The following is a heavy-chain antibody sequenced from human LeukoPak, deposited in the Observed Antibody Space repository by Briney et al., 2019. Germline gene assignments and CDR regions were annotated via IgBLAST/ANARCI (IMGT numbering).Heavy chain of an antibody. Sequence: GGSLRLSCAASGFTFSDYSMNWVRQTPGKGLEWVASTSSGSSWIYYADSVRGRFAISRDNAKNLLYLQMNSLRVEDTAIYYCARDAGGRTQREGWFDPWGQGTLVTVSS. J-gene: IGHJ5*02. CDR3: ARDAGGRTQREGWFDP. D-gene: IGHD1-1*01. V-gene: IGHV3-21*06. CDR2: TSSGSSWI. CDR1: GFTFSDYS.